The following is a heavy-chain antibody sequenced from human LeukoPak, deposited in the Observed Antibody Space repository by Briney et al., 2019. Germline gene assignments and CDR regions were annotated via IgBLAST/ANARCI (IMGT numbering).Heavy chain of an antibody. CDR2: IYHSGNT. Sequence: SAPLSLTCSVSGGSISSSNWWSWVRQPPGKGLEWIGEIYHSGNTNYNPSLKSRVTISVDKSKNQFSLKLNSVTAADTAVYYCASHDYGDYERAFDIWGQGTMVTVSS. D-gene: IGHD4-17*01. CDR1: GGSISSSNW. V-gene: IGHV4-4*02. J-gene: IGHJ3*02. CDR3: ASHDYGDYERAFDI.